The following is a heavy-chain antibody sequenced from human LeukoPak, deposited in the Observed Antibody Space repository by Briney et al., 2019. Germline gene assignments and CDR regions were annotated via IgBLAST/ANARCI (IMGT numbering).Heavy chain of an antibody. Sequence: SETLSLTCTVSGGSISSYYWSWIRQPAGKGLEWIGRIYASGSTNYNPSLKSRVTMSVDTSKNQFSLKLSSVTAADTAVYYCARVGRDFWSGYYTVSYYYGMDVWGQGTTVTVSS. CDR1: GGSISSYY. CDR2: IYASGST. D-gene: IGHD3-3*01. CDR3: ARVGRDFWSGYYTVSYYYGMDV. J-gene: IGHJ6*02. V-gene: IGHV4-4*07.